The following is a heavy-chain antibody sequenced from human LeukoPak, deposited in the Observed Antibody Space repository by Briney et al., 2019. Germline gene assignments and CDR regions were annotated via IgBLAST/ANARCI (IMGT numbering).Heavy chain of an antibody. V-gene: IGHV4-34*01. Sequence: SETLSLTCAVYGGSFSGYYWSWIRQPPGKGLEWIGEINHSGSTNYNPSLKSRVTISVDTSKNQFSLKLSSVTAGDTAVYYCARCPRAAGITMVRRYGMDVWGKGTTVTVSS. D-gene: IGHD3-10*01. CDR3: ARCPRAAGITMVRRYGMDV. CDR2: INHSGST. J-gene: IGHJ6*04. CDR1: GGSFSGYY.